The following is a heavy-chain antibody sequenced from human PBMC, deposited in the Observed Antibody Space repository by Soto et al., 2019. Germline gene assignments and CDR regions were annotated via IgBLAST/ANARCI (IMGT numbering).Heavy chain of an antibody. CDR3: ARARGYDILTGYYRFDP. CDR2: IYYSGST. CDR1: GGSISSYY. J-gene: IGHJ5*02. V-gene: IGHV4-59*01. Sequence: PSETLSLTCTVSGGSISSYYWSWIRQPPGKGLEWIGYIYYSGSTNYNPSLKSRVTISVDTSKNQFSLKLSSVTAADTAVYYCARARGYDILTGYYRFDPWGQGTLVTVS. D-gene: IGHD3-9*01.